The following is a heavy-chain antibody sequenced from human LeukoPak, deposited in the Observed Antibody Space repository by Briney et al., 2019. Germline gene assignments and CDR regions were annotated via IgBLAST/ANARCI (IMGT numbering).Heavy chain of an antibody. D-gene: IGHD3-16*01. CDR2: IYYSGST. V-gene: IGHV4-59*01. Sequence: SETLSLTCTVSGGSISSYYWSWIRQLPGKGLEWIGYIYYSGSTNYNPSLKSRVTISVDTSKNQFSLKLSSVTAADTAVYYCARVRRSPYYYYMDVWGKGTTVTVSS. CDR3: ARVRRSPYYYYMDV. CDR1: GGSISSYY. J-gene: IGHJ6*03.